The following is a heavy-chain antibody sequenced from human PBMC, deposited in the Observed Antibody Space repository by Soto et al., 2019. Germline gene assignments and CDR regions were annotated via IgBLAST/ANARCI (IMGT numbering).Heavy chain of an antibody. CDR3: SGASVGYCSSNRCPVIDY. J-gene: IGHJ4*02. D-gene: IGHD2-2*01. CDR1: GFNFGDSA. Sequence: PGGSLRLSCTASGFNFGDSAMSWFRQAPGKGLEWVSFIRNLAYGGAAEYAASVKGRFTMSRDDSKSIAYLQMNSLKTEDTAVYYCSGASVGYCSSNRCPVIDYWGQGTLVTVSS. V-gene: IGHV3-49*03. CDR2: IRNLAYGGAA.